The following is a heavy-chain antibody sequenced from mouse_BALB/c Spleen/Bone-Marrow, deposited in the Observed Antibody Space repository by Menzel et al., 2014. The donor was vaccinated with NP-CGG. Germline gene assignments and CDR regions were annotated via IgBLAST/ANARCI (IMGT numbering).Heavy chain of an antibody. CDR3: GRYRYYGSSYAMDY. J-gene: IGHJ4*01. D-gene: IGHD1-1*01. CDR1: GFNIKDTY. Sequence: EVKVVESGAELVKPGASVKLSCTASGFNIKDTYMYWVKQRPEQGLEWIGRIDPAIINTKYDPKFQGKATITADTSSNTAHLQLSSLTSEDTAVYYCGRYRYYGSSYAMDYWGQGTSVTVSS. CDR2: IDPAIINT. V-gene: IGHV14-3*02.